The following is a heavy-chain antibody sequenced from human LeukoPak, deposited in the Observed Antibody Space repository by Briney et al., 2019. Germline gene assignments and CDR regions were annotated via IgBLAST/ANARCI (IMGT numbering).Heavy chain of an antibody. CDR2: IIPIFGTP. V-gene: IGHV1-69*05. CDR3: ARVGRPVGDAFDI. CDR1: RGTFSSYT. J-gene: IGHJ3*02. Sequence: ASVKVSCKASRGTFSSYTISWVRQAPGQGLEWMGRIIPIFGTPNYAQKFQGRVTIATDESTSTAYMELSSLRSDDTAVYYCARVGRPVGDAFDIWGQGTMVTVSS. D-gene: IGHD1-14*01.